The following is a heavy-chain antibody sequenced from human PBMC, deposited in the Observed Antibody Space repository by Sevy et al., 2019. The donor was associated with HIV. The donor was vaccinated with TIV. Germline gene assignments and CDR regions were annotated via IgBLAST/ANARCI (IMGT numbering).Heavy chain of an antibody. V-gene: IGHV3-21*01. D-gene: IGHD6-25*01. CDR3: ASEKEQRVLWPYYGMDD. CDR1: GLRFSNYT. J-gene: IGHJ6*02. Sequence: GGSLRLSCAASGLRFSNYTMNWVRQAPGQGLEWVACISNSSSYIYYVDSVKGRFTISRDNAKNPLYLQMNSLRAEDTAVYYCASEKEQRVLWPYYGMDDWGQGTTVTVSS. CDR2: ISNSSSYI.